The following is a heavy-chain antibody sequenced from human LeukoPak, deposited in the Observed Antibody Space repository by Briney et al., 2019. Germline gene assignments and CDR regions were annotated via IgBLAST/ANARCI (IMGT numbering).Heavy chain of an antibody. D-gene: IGHD3-22*01. CDR2: VYHSGNT. J-gene: IGHJ5*02. CDR1: GGSISSGGYS. Sequence: SETLSLTCAVSGGSISSGGYSWSWIRQPPGKGLECIGSVYHSGNTYYNPSLKSRVTISLDRSKNQFSLRLSSVTAADTAVYYCARSYDSSGYYLNWFDLWGQGTLVTVSS. CDR3: ARSYDSSGYYLNWFDL. V-gene: IGHV4-30-2*01.